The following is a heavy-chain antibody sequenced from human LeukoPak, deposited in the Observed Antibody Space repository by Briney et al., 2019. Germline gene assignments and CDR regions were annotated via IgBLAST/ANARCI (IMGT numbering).Heavy chain of an antibody. Sequence: ASVKVSCKASGYTFTGYYMHWVRQAPGQGLEWMGWVNPNSGGTNYARKFQGRVTMTRDTSISTAYMELSRLRSDDTAVYYCARGYSNYYGMDVWGQGTTVTVSS. J-gene: IGHJ6*02. CDR3: ARGYSNYYGMDV. D-gene: IGHD4-11*01. CDR1: GYTFTGYY. CDR2: VNPNSGGT. V-gene: IGHV1-2*02.